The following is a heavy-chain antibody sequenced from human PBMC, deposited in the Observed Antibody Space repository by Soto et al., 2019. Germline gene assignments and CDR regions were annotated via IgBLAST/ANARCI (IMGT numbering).Heavy chain of an antibody. V-gene: IGHV3-66*01. CDR3: ARGRYPLGGESYCYHYMDV. CDR2: IYSGGST. Sequence: EVQLVESGGGLVQPGGSLRLSCAASGFTVSSKYMSWVRQAPGKGLEWVSVIYSGGSTYYADSVKGRFTISRDNSENTGYLQMNSLRSEATAVYYCARGRYPLGGESYCYHYMDVWGTGPTVTVSS. D-gene: IGHD3-10*01. J-gene: IGHJ6*03. CDR1: GFTVSSKY.